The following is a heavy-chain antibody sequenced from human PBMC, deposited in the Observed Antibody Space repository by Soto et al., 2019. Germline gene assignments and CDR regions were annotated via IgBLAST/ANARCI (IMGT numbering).Heavy chain of an antibody. CDR3: SRSLDS. J-gene: IGHJ4*02. CDR2: INQDGSKK. CDR1: GFTFSTYW. V-gene: IGHV3-7*01. Sequence: PRLSCAASGFTFSTYWMDWVRQTPGKGLEWVANINQDGSKKNYVDSVKGRFTISRDNAKNSLYLQMSSLTAEDSALYYCSRSLDSWGQGTQVTVSS.